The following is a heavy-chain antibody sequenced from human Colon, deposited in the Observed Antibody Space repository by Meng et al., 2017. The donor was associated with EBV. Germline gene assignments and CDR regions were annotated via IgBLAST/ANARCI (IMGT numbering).Heavy chain of an antibody. CDR2: ISKMGDGI. J-gene: IGHJ4*02. V-gene: IGHV3-11*01. D-gene: IGHD6-25*01. CDR3: ARDLGGPRDY. CDR1: GFNFNDYY. Sequence: HVYLVGSGGGFVKPGGSLSLSCAAPGFNFNDYYMTWIRQAPGKGLEWVAFISKMGDGISYAESVRGRFTISRDSATHSLYLQMNSLRAEDTAVYYCARDLGGPRDYWGQGTLVTVSS.